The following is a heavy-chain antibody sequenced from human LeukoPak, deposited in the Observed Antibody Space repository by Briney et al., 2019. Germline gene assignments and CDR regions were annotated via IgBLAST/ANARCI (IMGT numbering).Heavy chain of an antibody. CDR2: ISSSSSTI. D-gene: IGHD1-20*01. CDR3: AKDRRINWNVPDY. Sequence: PGGSLRLSCAASGFTFSTYSMNWVRQAPGKGLEWVSYISSSSSTIYYADSVRGRFTISRDNAKNSLYLQMNSLRAEDTAVYYCAKDRRINWNVPDYWGQGTLVTVSS. J-gene: IGHJ4*02. CDR1: GFTFSTYS. V-gene: IGHV3-48*01.